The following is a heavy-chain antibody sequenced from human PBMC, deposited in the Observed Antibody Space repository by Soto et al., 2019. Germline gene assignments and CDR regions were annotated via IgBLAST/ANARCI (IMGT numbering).Heavy chain of an antibody. CDR3: ARDKAYYYDSSGPPCNWFDP. CDR1: GYTFTSYA. V-gene: IGHV1-3*01. CDR2: INAGNGNT. J-gene: IGHJ5*02. D-gene: IGHD3-22*01. Sequence: ASVKVCCKASGYTFTSYARHWVRQAPGQRLEWMGWINAGNGNTKYSQKFQGRVTITRDTSASTAYMELSSLRSEDTAVYYCARDKAYYYDSSGPPCNWFDPWGQGTLVTVSS.